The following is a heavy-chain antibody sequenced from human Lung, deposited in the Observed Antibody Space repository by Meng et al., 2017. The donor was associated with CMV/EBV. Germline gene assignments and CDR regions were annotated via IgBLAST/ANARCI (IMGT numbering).Heavy chain of an antibody. CDR1: GFTFSNAW. D-gene: IGHD5-18*01. Sequence: SRAASGFTFSNAWMSWVRQAPGKGLEWVGRIKSKTDGGTTDYAAPVKGRFTISRDDSKNTLYLQMNSLKTEDTAVYYCTTDRYSYGYFAFDIWGQGPMVTVSS. V-gene: IGHV3-15*01. CDR3: TTDRYSYGYFAFDI. CDR2: IKSKTDGGTT. J-gene: IGHJ3*02.